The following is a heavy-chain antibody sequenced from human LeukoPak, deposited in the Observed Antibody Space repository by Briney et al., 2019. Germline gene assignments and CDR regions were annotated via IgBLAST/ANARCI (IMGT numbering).Heavy chain of an antibody. CDR2: INAGNGNI. J-gene: IGHJ6*02. CDR1: GYTFTSYG. D-gene: IGHD3-10*01. V-gene: IGHV1-3*01. Sequence: VASVKVSCKASGYTFTSYGMHWVRQAPGQRLEWMGWINAGNGNIKYSQKFQGRVTITRDTSASTAYMELSSLRSEDTAVYYCATDRWFGEPLDDYYGMDVWGQGTTVTVSS. CDR3: ATDRWFGEPLDDYYGMDV.